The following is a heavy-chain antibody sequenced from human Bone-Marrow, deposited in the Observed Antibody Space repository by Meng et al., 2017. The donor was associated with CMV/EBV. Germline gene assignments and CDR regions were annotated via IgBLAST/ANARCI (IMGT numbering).Heavy chain of an antibody. CDR2: ISWNSGSI. CDR3: AKDRGEAGGSSSWNYYYYGMDV. CDR1: GFTFDDYA. Sequence: SLKISCAASGFTFDDYAMHWVRQAPGKGLEWVSGISWNSGSIGYADSVKGRFTISRDNAKNSLYLQMNSLRAEDTALYYCAKDRGEAGGSSSWNYYYYGMDVCGQGTTVTVSS. D-gene: IGHD6-13*01. V-gene: IGHV3-9*01. J-gene: IGHJ6*02.